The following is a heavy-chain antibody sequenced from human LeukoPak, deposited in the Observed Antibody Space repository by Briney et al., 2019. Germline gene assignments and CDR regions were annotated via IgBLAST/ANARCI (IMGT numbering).Heavy chain of an antibody. CDR2: IHYTGST. Sequence: SETLSLTCTVSGGSISSYYWSWIRQSPGKGLECIGYIHYTGSTNYNPSLKSRVTISVETSKNQFSLKLSSVTAAVTAMYYCASLRERSYYARGFDYWGQGTLVTVSS. CDR1: GGSISSYY. CDR3: ASLRERSYYARGFDY. D-gene: IGHD1-26*01. V-gene: IGHV4-59*08. J-gene: IGHJ4*02.